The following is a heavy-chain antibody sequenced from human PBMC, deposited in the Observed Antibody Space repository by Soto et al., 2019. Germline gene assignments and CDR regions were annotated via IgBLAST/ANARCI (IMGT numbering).Heavy chain of an antibody. J-gene: IGHJ3*02. CDR3: ARYTVAVAGTRAFDI. CDR2: ISAYNGNT. V-gene: IGHV1-18*04. Sequence: ASVKVSCKASGYTFTSYCISWVRQAPGQGLEWMGWISAYNGNTNYAQKLQGRVTMTTDTSTSTAYTELRSLRSDDTAVYYCARYTVAVAGTRAFDIWGQGTMVTVSS. CDR1: GYTFTSYC. D-gene: IGHD6-19*01.